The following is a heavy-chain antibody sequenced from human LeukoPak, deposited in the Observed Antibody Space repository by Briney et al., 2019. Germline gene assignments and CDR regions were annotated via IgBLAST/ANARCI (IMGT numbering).Heavy chain of an antibody. CDR1: GFTFSSYW. V-gene: IGHV3-7*01. CDR3: ARGMSTVYYYFDY. CDR2: IKQDGSEK. D-gene: IGHD3-10*01. Sequence: GGSLRLSCAASGFTFSSYWMSWVRQAPGKGLEWVANIKQDGSEKYYVDSVKGRFTISRDNAKNSLYLQMNSLRAEDTAVYYCARGMSTVYYYFDYWGRGTLVTVSS. J-gene: IGHJ4*01.